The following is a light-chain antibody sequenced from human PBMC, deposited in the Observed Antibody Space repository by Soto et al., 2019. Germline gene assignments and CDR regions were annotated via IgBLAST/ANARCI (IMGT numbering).Light chain of an antibody. CDR1: QAVSTY. CDR3: QQLQTYPFT. V-gene: IGKV1-9*01. CDR2: AAS. J-gene: IGKJ3*01. Sequence: DIHLTQSPSFLSASVGDRVTITCRVSQAVSTYLAWYQLKPGKAPRLLIYAASTLETGVPSRFRGGVSGTEFTLTISGLQTEDFAIYYCQQLQTYPFTFGPGTRVDIK.